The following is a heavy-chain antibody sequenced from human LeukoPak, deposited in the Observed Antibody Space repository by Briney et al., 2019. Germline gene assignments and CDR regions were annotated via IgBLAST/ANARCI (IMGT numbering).Heavy chain of an antibody. Sequence: ESGGSLRPSCAASGFSFSSYWLSWVRQAPGKGLEWVAVISYDGSNKYYADSVKGRFTISRDNSKNTLYLQMNSLRAEDTAVYYCATLWFGSGIDFDYWGQGSLVTVSS. J-gene: IGHJ4*02. D-gene: IGHD3-10*01. CDR2: ISYDGSNK. V-gene: IGHV3-30*03. CDR1: GFSFSSYW. CDR3: ATLWFGSGIDFDY.